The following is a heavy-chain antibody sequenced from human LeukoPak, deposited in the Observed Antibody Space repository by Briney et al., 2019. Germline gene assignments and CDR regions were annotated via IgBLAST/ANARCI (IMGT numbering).Heavy chain of an antibody. J-gene: IGHJ4*02. Sequence: GGFLRLSCAASGFIFTNAWMSWVRQAPGKGLEWVGRIKSKPDGGAIDYAAPVKGRFTISRDESQNTVSLHMKSLKTEDTAVYYCPSGTLNRDSLAYWGQGTLVTVSS. CDR1: GFIFTNAW. CDR3: PSGTLNRDSLAY. D-gene: IGHD1/OR15-1a*01. CDR2: IKSKPDGGAI. V-gene: IGHV3-15*01.